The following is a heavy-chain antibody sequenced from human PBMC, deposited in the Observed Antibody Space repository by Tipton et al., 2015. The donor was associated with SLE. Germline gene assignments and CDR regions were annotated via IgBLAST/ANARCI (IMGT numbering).Heavy chain of an antibody. J-gene: IGHJ3*02. V-gene: IGHV3-33*01. CDR3: ASQLTILDAFDT. CDR1: GFTFSSYG. Sequence: QLVQSGGGVVQPGRSLRLSCAASGFTFSSYGMHWVRQAPGKGLEWVAVIWYDGSNKYYADSVKGRFTISRDNSKNTLYLQMNSLRAEDTAVYYCASQLTILDAFDTWGQGTMVTVSS. CDR2: IWYDGSNK. D-gene: IGHD1-1*01.